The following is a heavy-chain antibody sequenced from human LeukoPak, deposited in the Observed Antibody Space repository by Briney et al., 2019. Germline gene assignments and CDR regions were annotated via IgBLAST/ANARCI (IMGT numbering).Heavy chain of an antibody. CDR1: GFTFSSYG. Sequence: GRSLRLSCAASGFTFSSYGMHWVRQAPGKGLEWVAVISYDGSNKYYADSVKGRFTISRDNSKNTLYLQMNSLRAEDTAVYYCARGTYTFDYWGQGTLVSVSS. CDR2: ISYDGSNK. CDR3: ARGTYTFDY. V-gene: IGHV3-30*03. D-gene: IGHD1-1*01. J-gene: IGHJ4*02.